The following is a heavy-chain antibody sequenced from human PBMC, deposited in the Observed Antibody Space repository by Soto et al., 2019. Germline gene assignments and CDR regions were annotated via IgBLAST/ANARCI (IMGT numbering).Heavy chain of an antibody. J-gene: IGHJ3*02. Sequence: QVQLQESGPGLVKPSQTLSLTCTVSGGSISSGDYYWSWIRQPPGKGLEWIGYIYYSGSTYYNPSLKSRVTISVDTSKNQSSLKLSSVTAADTAVYYCASESKSRDGYNYAFDIWGQGTMVTVSS. CDR1: GGSISSGDYY. D-gene: IGHD5-12*01. CDR2: IYYSGST. V-gene: IGHV4-30-4*01. CDR3: ASESKSRDGYNYAFDI.